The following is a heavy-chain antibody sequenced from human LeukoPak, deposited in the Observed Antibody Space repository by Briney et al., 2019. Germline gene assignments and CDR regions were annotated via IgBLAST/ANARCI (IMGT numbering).Heavy chain of an antibody. CDR3: ARDSRHGDPMVD. CDR1: GYTFTGYY. V-gene: IGHV1-2*02. CDR2: INPNSGGT. J-gene: IGHJ4*02. Sequence: ASVKVSCKASGYTFTGYYMHWVRQAPGQGLEWMGWINPNSGGTNYAQKFQGRVAMTRDTSISTAYMELSRLRSDDTAVHNGARDSRHGDPMVDLGQGTLVTVSS. D-gene: IGHD3-10*01.